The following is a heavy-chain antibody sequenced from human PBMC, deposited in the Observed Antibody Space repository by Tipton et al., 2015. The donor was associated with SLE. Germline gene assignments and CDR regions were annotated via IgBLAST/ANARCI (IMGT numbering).Heavy chain of an antibody. J-gene: IGHJ4*02. CDR1: GGSISSYY. V-gene: IGHV4-59*12. CDR3: ARGKY. CDR2: IYYSGST. Sequence: TLSLTCTVSGGSISSYYWSWIRQPPGKGLEWIGYIYYSGSTNYNPSLKSRVTISVDTSKNQFSLKLSSVTAADTAVYYCARGKYWGQGALVTVSS.